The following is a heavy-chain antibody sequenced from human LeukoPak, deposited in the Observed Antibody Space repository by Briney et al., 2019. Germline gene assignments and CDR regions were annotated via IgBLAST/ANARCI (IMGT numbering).Heavy chain of an antibody. V-gene: IGHV1-69*13. J-gene: IGHJ4*02. CDR1: GGTFSSYA. CDR3: ASSYSSTQKGIYYFDY. CDR2: IIPIFGTA. Sequence: PVKVSCKASGGTFSSYAISWVRQAPGQGLEWMGGIIPIFGTANYAQKFQGRVTITADESTSTAYMELSSLRSEDTAVYYCASSYSSTQKGIYYFDYWGQGTLVTVSS. D-gene: IGHD6-13*01.